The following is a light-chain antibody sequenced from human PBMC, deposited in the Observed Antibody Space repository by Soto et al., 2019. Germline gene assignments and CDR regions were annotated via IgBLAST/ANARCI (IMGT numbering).Light chain of an antibody. V-gene: IGLV1-40*01. CDR2: GNT. CDR3: ESNDSSMYV. Sequence: QSVLTQPPSVSGAPGQRATISCTGGSSNIGSTYDVQWYQQLPGTAPKLLIHGNTDRPSGVPDRFSGSKSGTSASLAITGLQAEDEADYYGESNDSSMYVFGTGTKDTVL. CDR1: SSNIGSTYD. J-gene: IGLJ1*01.